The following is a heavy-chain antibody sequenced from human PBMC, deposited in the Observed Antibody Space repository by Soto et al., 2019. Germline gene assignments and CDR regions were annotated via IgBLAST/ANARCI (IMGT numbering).Heavy chain of an antibody. CDR3: ACWGHIVPVAPSDFDR. V-gene: IGHV3-11*01. Sequence: PGGSLRLSCAASGFSFKDYYMTWMRQTPEKGLEWISTITSSGGNAYYAASVKGRVTISRDNAHNSLYLQMSGLRAEDTALYYCACWGHIVPVAPSDFDRWGQGTLVTVSS. D-gene: IGHD2-8*02. CDR2: ITSSGGNA. CDR1: GFSFKDYY. J-gene: IGHJ4*02.